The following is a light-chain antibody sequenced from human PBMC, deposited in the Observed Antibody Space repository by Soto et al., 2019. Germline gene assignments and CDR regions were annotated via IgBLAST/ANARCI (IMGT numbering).Light chain of an antibody. CDR2: GAS. Sequence: DIVLTQSPGTLSLSPGESATLSCRASQSVDSTYIAWYQQKPGQAPRLLIFGASGRATGIPDRFSGSGSGTDFTLTISRLDPEDFAVYYCQQYARPPFAFGQGTKVEIK. CDR3: QQYARPPFA. CDR1: QSVDSTY. J-gene: IGKJ2*01. V-gene: IGKV3-20*01.